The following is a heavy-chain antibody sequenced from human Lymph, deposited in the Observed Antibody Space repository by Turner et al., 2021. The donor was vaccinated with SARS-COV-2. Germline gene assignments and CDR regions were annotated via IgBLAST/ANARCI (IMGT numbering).Heavy chain of an antibody. J-gene: IGHJ5*02. V-gene: IGHV3-30-3*01. Sequence: QVQLVESGGGVVQPGRSLRLSCAASGFTFSSYAMPWVRQAPGKGLGWVAVISYDGSNKDYADSVKGRFTISRDNSKNTLYLQMNSLRAEDTAVYYCARSSIAARSWFDPWGQGTLVTVSS. D-gene: IGHD6-6*01. CDR3: ARSSIAARSWFDP. CDR1: GFTFSSYA. CDR2: ISYDGSNK.